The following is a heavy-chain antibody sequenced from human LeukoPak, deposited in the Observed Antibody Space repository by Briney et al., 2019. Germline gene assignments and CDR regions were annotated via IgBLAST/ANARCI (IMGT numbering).Heavy chain of an antibody. CDR3: ARGPVGGTTYNDGDAFDI. V-gene: IGHV1-8*01. D-gene: IGHD1-7*01. Sequence: VASVKVSCKASGYTFTSYDINWVRQATGQGLEWMGWMNPNSGNTGYAQKFQGRVTMTRNTSISTAYMELSSLRSEDTAVYYCARGPVGGTTYNDGDAFDIWGQGTMVTVSS. CDR2: MNPNSGNT. CDR1: GYTFTSYD. J-gene: IGHJ3*02.